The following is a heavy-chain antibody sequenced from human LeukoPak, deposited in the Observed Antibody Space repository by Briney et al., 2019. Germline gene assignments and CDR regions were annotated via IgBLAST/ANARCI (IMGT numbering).Heavy chain of an antibody. CDR1: GFTFSSYS. CDR3: ARDCSSTSCYKGYYMDV. J-gene: IGHJ6*03. CDR2: ISSSSSYI. V-gene: IGHV3-21*01. Sequence: GGSLRLSCAASGFTFSSYSMNWVRQAPGKGLEWVSSISSSSSYIYYADSVKGRFTISRDNAKNSLYLQMNSLRAEDTAVYYCARDCSSTSCYKGYYMDVWGKGTTVTVSS. D-gene: IGHD2-2*02.